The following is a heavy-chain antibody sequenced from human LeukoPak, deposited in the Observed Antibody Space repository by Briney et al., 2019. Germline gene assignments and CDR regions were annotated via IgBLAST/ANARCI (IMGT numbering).Heavy chain of an antibody. CDR1: GFTFSSYE. D-gene: IGHD3-3*01. V-gene: IGHV3-48*03. CDR2: ISSSGSTI. CDR3: ARGAPFGVVIGGYFDY. Sequence: GGSLRLSCAASGFTFSSYEMNWVRQAPGKGLEWVSYISSSGSTIYYADSVKGRFTISRDNAKNSLYLQMNSLRAEDTAVYYCARGAPFGVVIGGYFDYWGHGTLVTVSS. J-gene: IGHJ4*01.